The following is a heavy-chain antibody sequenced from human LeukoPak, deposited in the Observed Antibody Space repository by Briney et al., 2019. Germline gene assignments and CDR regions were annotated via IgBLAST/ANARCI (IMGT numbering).Heavy chain of an antibody. Sequence: ASVNVSCKASGYTFTSYGISWVRQAPGQGLEWMGWISAYNGNTNYAQKLQGRVTMTTDTSTSTAYMELRSLRSDDTAVYYCARDPWTTVTNDYWGQGTLVTVSS. CDR3: ARDPWTTVTNDY. D-gene: IGHD4-17*01. CDR2: ISAYNGNT. CDR1: GYTFTSYG. J-gene: IGHJ4*02. V-gene: IGHV1-18*01.